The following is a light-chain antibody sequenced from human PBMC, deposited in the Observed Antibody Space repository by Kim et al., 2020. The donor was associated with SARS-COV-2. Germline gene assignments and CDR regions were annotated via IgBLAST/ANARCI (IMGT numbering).Light chain of an antibody. J-gene: IGKJ1*01. V-gene: IGKV3-20*01. CDR2: GAS. CDR3: QQYSS. CDR1: RGVSSSY. Sequence: TLSLSPAERATPSRRASRGVSSSYLAWYQQKPGQAPRLLIYGASSRATGIPDRFSGSESGTDFTRTISRLEPEDFAVYYCQQYSSFGQGTKVDIK.